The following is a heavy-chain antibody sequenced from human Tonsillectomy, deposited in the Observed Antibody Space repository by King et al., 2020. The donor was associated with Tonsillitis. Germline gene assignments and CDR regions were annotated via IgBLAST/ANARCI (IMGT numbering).Heavy chain of an antibody. CDR3: ARHRVSGVVAGISNWFDP. Sequence: VQLVESGGGLVKPGGSLRLSCAASRFTFSDYYMSWIRQAPGKGLEGGSYISSSGSTIYYADSVKGRFTISRDNTKNSLYLQMNSLRAEDTAVYYCARHRVSGVVAGISNWFDPWGQGTLVTVSS. D-gene: IGHD2-15*01. CDR1: RFTFSDYY. V-gene: IGHV3-11*01. CDR2: ISSSGSTI. J-gene: IGHJ5*02.